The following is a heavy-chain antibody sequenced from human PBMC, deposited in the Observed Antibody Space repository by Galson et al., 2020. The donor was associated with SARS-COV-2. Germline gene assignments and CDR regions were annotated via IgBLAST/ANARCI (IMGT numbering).Heavy chain of an antibody. D-gene: IGHD3-22*01. Sequence: SETLSLTCAVSGYSISTTNYWGWVRQPPGKGLEWIGSIYPSGSTYYNPSLKSRVTISLDTSRNQFSLTLHSVTAADTALYYCARQGVNMIVLVPVLGWFFDLWGRGTLVSVSS. V-gene: IGHV4-38-2*01. J-gene: IGHJ2*01. CDR1: GYSISTTNY. CDR2: IYPSGST. CDR3: ARQGVNMIVLVPVLGWFFDL.